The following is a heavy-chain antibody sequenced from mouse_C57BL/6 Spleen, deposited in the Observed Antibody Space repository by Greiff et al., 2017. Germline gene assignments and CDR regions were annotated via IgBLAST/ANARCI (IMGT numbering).Heavy chain of an antibody. J-gene: IGHJ4*01. CDR3: ARPVYYGNYFYAMDY. Sequence: EVQLQESGRGLVKPGGSLKLSCAASGFTFSDYGLHWVRQAPEKRLEWVAYISSGSSTIYYADTVKGRFTFSRDNAKNTLSLQMTSLRSEDEAMYYCARPVYYGNYFYAMDYWGQGTSVTVSS. V-gene: IGHV5-17*01. D-gene: IGHD2-1*01. CDR1: GFTFSDYG. CDR2: ISSGSSTI.